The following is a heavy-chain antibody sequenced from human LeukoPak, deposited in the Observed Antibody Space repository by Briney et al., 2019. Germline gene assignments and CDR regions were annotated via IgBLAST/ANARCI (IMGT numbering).Heavy chain of an antibody. CDR2: IYYSGST. CDR3: ARAETYAPYFDY. D-gene: IGHD4-17*01. Sequence: LRLSCAASGFTFSSSAMSWVRQHPGKGLEWIGYIYYSGSTYYNPSLKSRVTISVDTSKNQFSLKLSSVTAADTAVYYCARAETYAPYFDYWGQGTLVTVSS. J-gene: IGHJ4*02. V-gene: IGHV4-31*02. CDR1: GFTFSSSA.